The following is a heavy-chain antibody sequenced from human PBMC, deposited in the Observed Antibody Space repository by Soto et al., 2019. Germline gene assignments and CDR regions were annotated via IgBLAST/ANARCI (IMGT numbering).Heavy chain of an antibody. D-gene: IGHD6-25*01. CDR2: IYSGGYT. J-gene: IGHJ4*02. CDR1: GFTVSNNY. V-gene: IGHV3-53*01. CDR3: ATQRGGGGY. Sequence: EVQLVESGGGLIQPGGSLRLSCAVSGFTVSNNYMSWVRQAPGKGLEGVSVIYSGGYTAYGDSVKGRFTISRDNSKNTKYLQKKTRGAAHRRVFSWATQRGGGGYWGQGTLVTVSS.